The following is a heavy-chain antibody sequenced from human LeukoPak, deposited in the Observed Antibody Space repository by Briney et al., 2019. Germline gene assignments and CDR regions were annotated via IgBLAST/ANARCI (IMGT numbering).Heavy chain of an antibody. CDR3: ASQQWLPYWYFDL. CDR1: GGSISSGDYY. D-gene: IGHD6-19*01. V-gene: IGHV4-31*03. J-gene: IGHJ2*01. Sequence: SETLSLTCTVSGGSISSGDYYWSWIRQHPGKGLEWIGYIYYSGSTYYNPSLKSRVTISVDTSKNQFSLKLSSVTAADTAVYYCASQQWLPYWYFDLWGRGTLVTVSS. CDR2: IYYSGST.